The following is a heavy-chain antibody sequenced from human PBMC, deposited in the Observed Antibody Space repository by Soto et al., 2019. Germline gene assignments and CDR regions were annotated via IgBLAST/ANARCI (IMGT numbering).Heavy chain of an antibody. J-gene: IGHJ4*02. CDR2: IFPSGTT. Sequence: KTSETLSLTXGVSGGSLSGATYSWNWIRQPPGKGLEWIGYIFPSGTTYYNPSLKRRVTISIDVSKNKFSLSLRSLTAADTAVYYCARSREFDYWSQRTLVTV. CDR3: ARSREFDY. CDR1: GGSLSGATYS. V-gene: IGHV4-30-2*01.